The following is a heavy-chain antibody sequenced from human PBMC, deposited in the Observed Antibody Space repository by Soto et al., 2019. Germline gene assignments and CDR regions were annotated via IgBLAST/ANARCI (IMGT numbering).Heavy chain of an antibody. D-gene: IGHD3-22*01. CDR2: ISYDGSNK. CDR3: ARGGYYDSSGYYAFDY. J-gene: IGHJ4*02. CDR1: GFTFSSYA. V-gene: IGHV3-30-3*01. Sequence: GGSLRLSCAASGFTFSSYAMHWVRQAPGKGLEWVAVISYDGSNKYYADSVKGRFTISRDNSKNTLYLQMNSLRAEDTAVYYCARGGYYDSSGYYAFDYWGQGTLVTVSS.